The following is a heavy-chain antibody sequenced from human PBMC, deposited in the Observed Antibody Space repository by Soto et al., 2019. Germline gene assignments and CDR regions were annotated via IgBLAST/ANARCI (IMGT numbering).Heavy chain of an antibody. Sequence: QEQLVESGGGVVQPGRSLRLSCAASGFTFTTYGMHWVRQARGKGLEWVDGISYDGSEEDYADSVKGRFTISRDNSKHTLVLQMSSLKADDSAVYYCAREHSGLYSRHYFDSWGQGTLVTVSS. V-gene: IGHV3-30*03. CDR3: AREHSGLYSRHYFDS. CDR2: ISYDGSEE. D-gene: IGHD6-19*01. CDR1: GFTFTTYG. J-gene: IGHJ4*02.